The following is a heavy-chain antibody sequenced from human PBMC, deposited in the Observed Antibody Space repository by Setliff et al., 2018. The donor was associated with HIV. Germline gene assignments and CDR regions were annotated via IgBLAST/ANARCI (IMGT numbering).Heavy chain of an antibody. CDR1: GFTFSSYS. CDR2: ISSSSSTI. V-gene: IGHV3-48*04. D-gene: IGHD6-13*01. Sequence: GGSLRLSCAASGFTFSSYSMNWVRQAPGKGLEWVSYISSSSSTIYYADSVKGRFTIYRDNAKNSLYLQMNSLRAEDTAVYYCARVSDSSSWYVATEAFDIWGQGTMVTVSS. J-gene: IGHJ3*02. CDR3: ARVSDSSSWYVATEAFDI.